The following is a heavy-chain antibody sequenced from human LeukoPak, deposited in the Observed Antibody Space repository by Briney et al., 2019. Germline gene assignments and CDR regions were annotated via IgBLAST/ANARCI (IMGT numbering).Heavy chain of an antibody. CDR3: ARDRDSGSYCLDY. V-gene: IGHV3-30*01. Sequence: PGRSLRLSCAASGFTFSSYAMHWVRQAPGKGLEWVAVISYDGSNKYYADSVKGRFTISRDNSKNTLYLQMNSLRAEDTAVYYCARDRDSGSYCLDYWGQGTLVTVSS. CDR1: GFTFSSYA. J-gene: IGHJ4*02. CDR2: ISYDGSNK. D-gene: IGHD1-26*01.